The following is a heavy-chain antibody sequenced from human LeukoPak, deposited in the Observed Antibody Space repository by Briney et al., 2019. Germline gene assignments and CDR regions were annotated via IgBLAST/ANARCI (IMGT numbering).Heavy chain of an antibody. CDR1: GESFSGYF. D-gene: IGHD6-13*01. CDR3: ARGAICGSSCRAFDV. Sequence: PSETLSLTCAVYGESFSGYFWGWIRQPPGTGLEWIGEINHSGYTNYKPSLKSRATISRDTSKNQFSLTLNLVSAADTAVYYCARGAICGSSCRAFDVWGQGTMVTASS. CDR2: INHSGYT. J-gene: IGHJ3*01. V-gene: IGHV4-34*01.